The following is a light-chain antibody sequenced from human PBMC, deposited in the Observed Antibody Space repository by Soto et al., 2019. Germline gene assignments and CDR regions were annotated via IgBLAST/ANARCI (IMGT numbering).Light chain of an antibody. Sequence: QSALTQPASVSGSPGQSITISCTGTSSDVGSYNLVSWYQQHPGKAPKLMIYEVSKRPSGVSNRFSGSKSGNTASLTISGLQAEDEADYYCCSYAGSSLRVFGGGTKRPS. V-gene: IGLV2-23*02. J-gene: IGLJ2*01. CDR2: EVS. CDR1: SSDVGSYNL. CDR3: CSYAGSSLRV.